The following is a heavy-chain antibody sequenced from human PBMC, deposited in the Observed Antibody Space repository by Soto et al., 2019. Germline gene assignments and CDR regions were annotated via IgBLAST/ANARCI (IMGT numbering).Heavy chain of an antibody. CDR2: ISWDGGST. V-gene: IGHV3-43*01. J-gene: IGHJ4*01. D-gene: IGHD6-25*01. Sequence: GGSLRLSCAASGFTFDDYTMHWVRQAPGKGLEWVSLISWDGGSTYYADSVKGRFTISRDNSKNSLYLQMNSLRTEDTALYYCANDILSRGAAGHNFDYWGQGTLSTVSS. CDR3: ANDILSRGAAGHNFDY. CDR1: GFTFDDYT.